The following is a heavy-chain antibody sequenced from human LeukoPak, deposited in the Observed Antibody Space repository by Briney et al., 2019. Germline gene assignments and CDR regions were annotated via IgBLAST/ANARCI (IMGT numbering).Heavy chain of an antibody. Sequence: GGSLRLSCAASGFTFSSYGMHWVRQAPGKGLEWVAVIWYGGSNKYYADSVKGRFTISRDNSKNTLYLQMNSLRAEDTAVYYCAKDSDAYCGGDCYQDYWGQGTLVTVSS. D-gene: IGHD2-21*01. V-gene: IGHV3-30*02. CDR1: GFTFSSYG. CDR2: IWYGGSNK. J-gene: IGHJ4*02. CDR3: AKDSDAYCGGDCYQDY.